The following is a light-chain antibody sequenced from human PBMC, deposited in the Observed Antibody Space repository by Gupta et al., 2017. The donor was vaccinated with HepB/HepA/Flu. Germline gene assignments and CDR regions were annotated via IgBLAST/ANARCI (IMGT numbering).Light chain of an antibody. V-gene: IGKV3-20*01. CDR2: RAS. Sequence: EAVLTQSPGTLSLSPGERATLSCRASQSVNSNYLAWYQQKPGQAPRRLIYRASSRATGIPDRFSGSGSGTDFTLTISRLEPEDFAVYYCQQFGGSPPYTFGQGTKVEIK. J-gene: IGKJ2*01. CDR1: QSVNSNY. CDR3: QQFGGSPPYT.